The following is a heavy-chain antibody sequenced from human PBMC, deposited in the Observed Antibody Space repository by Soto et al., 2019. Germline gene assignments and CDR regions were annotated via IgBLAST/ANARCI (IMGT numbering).Heavy chain of an antibody. CDR1: GFTFSSYG. J-gene: IGHJ5*02. Sequence: GGSLRLSCAASGFTFSSYGMHWVRQAPGKGLEWVAVISYDGSNKYYADSVTGRFTISRDNSKNTLYLQMNSLRAEDTAVYDCAKNDDNSGWYNWFDPWGQGTLVTVSS. CDR3: AKNDDNSGWYNWFDP. D-gene: IGHD6-19*01. CDR2: ISYDGSNK. V-gene: IGHV3-30*18.